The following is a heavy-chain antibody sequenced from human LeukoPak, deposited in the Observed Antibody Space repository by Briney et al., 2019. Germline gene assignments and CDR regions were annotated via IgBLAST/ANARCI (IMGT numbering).Heavy chain of an antibody. CDR1: GGSISSDY. CDR3: ARVKNMGPYYFDY. CDR2: IYTSGST. J-gene: IGHJ4*02. V-gene: IGHV4-4*07. Sequence: PSETLSLTCTVAGGSISSDYWSWIRQPAGKGREWIGRIYTSGSTNYNPSLKSRVTMSVDTSKNQCSLKLSSVTAADTAVYYCARVKNMGPYYFDYWGQGTLVTVSS.